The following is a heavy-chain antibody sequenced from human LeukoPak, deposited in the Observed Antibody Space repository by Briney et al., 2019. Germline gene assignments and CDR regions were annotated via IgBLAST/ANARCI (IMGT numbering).Heavy chain of an antibody. CDR1: GFTVSSNY. D-gene: IGHD2-2*01. Sequence: GGSLRLSCAASGFTVSSNYMSWVRQAPGEELEWVSVIYSGGSTYYADSVKGRFTISRDNSKNTLYLQMNSLRAEDTAVYYCARLGSGYQLGYFDYWGQGTLVTVSS. J-gene: IGHJ4*02. CDR2: IYSGGST. CDR3: ARLGSGYQLGYFDY. V-gene: IGHV3-66*01.